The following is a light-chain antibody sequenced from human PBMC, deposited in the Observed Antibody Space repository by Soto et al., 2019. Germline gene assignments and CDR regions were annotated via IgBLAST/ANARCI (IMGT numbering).Light chain of an antibody. CDR1: SSDVGRYNY. Sequence: QSVLTQPASVSGSPGQSITISCTGTSSDVGRYNYVSWYQQHPGKAPKLIIYDVSNRPSGVSNHFSGSKSGNTASLTISWLQAEDEADYYCNSYTSSSTYVFGTGTKVTVL. CDR3: NSYTSSSTYV. CDR2: DVS. J-gene: IGLJ1*01. V-gene: IGLV2-14*01.